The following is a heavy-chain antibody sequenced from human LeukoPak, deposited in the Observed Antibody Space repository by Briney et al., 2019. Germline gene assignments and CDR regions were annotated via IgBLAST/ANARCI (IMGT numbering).Heavy chain of an antibody. J-gene: IGHJ4*02. CDR1: GYTFTSFG. D-gene: IGHD2-15*01. V-gene: IGHV1-18*01. CDR2: NSPYKGNI. Sequence: ASVKVSCKASGYTFTSFGVSWVRQAPGQGLEWMGWNSPYKGNINDAQKIQRRVTMTTDTSTSTAYMELRSLRSDDTAVYYCARSALGFCSGGSCTEFDYWGQGTLVTVSS. CDR3: ARSALGFCSGGSCTEFDY.